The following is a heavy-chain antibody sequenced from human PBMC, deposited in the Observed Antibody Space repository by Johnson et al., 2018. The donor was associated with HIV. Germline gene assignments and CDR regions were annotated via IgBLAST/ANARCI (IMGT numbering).Heavy chain of an antibody. V-gene: IGHV3-23*04. D-gene: IGHD1-14*01. J-gene: IGHJ3*02. CDR3: AKVRLGNHDGFDI. CDR1: GFTFSSYA. CDR2: ISRYGDNT. Sequence: MLLVESGGGVVQPGRSLRLSCAASGFTFSSYAMHWIRQAPGKGLEWVSLISRYGDNTYNTDSVRGRFTISRDNSKNTLFLQMNSLRAEDTAVYFCAKVRLGNHDGFDIWGQGTLVTVSS.